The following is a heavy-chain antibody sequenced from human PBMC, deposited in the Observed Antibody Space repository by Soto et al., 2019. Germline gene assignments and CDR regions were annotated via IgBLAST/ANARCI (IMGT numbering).Heavy chain of an antibody. Sequence: AAVKVSCKASGYNFINYGITWVRQAPGQGLEWMGWIRVHNGNTNYAQKLQGRVTMTTDTSTSTAYMELRSLRSDDTAVYYCVRDLDGSGSYYTDYWGPGTLVTVSS. CDR1: GYNFINYG. CDR2: IRVHNGNT. CDR3: VRDLDGSGSYYTDY. J-gene: IGHJ4*02. D-gene: IGHD3-10*01. V-gene: IGHV1-18*01.